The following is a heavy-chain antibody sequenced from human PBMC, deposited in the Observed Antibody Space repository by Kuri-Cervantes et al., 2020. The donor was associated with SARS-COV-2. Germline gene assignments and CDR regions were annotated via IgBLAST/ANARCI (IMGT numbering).Heavy chain of an antibody. CDR3: ARPGGFLDV. CDR1: GGSFSGYY. J-gene: IGHJ6*04. Sequence: SETLSLTCAAYGGSFSGYYWSWIRQPPGKGLEWIGEINHSGSTNYNPSLKSRVTISVDTSKNQFSLKLSSVTAADTAVYYCARPGGFLDVWGKGTTVTVSS. V-gene: IGHV4-34*01. D-gene: IGHD4-23*01. CDR2: INHSGST.